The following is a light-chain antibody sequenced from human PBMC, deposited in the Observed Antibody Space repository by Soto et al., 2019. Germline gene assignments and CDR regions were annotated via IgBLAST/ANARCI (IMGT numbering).Light chain of an antibody. J-gene: IGKJ1*01. Sequence: DIQLTQSPSFLSASVGDRVTITCRASQDISSYLAWYQQRPGKVPRFLTHSASTLQSGVPSRFSATGSGTTFTLTISSLQPEDIATYYCQPLNRFPRTFGQGPKVEV. CDR1: QDISSY. V-gene: IGKV1-9*01. CDR2: SAS. CDR3: QPLNRFPRT.